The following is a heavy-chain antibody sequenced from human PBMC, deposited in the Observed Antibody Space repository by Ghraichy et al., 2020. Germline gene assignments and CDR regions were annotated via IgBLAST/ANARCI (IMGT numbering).Heavy chain of an antibody. D-gene: IGHD2-15*01. J-gene: IGHJ5*02. CDR2: IYDDGDT. V-gene: IGHV3-53*01. CDR1: GLTISSNY. CDR3: AREHITRTCTGGRCYVSVNGYLDP. Sequence: LSLTCAASGLTISSNYMSWVRQAPGKGLEWVSFIYDDGDTYYADSVNGRFTISSDDSKNTLYLQMNNLRAEDTAVYYCAREHITRTCTGGRCYVSVNGYLDPWGQGTLVTVSS.